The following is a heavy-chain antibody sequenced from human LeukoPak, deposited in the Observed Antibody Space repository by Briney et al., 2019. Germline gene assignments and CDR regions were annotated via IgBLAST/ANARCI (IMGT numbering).Heavy chain of an antibody. V-gene: IGHV3-48*01. D-gene: IGHD5-12*01. CDR3: ARDPGYSGYDRLEGNIDY. J-gene: IGHJ4*02. Sequence: GGSLRLSCAASGFTFSSYSMNWVRQAPGKGLEWVSYIGSSGSTIYYADSVKGRFTISRDNAKNSLYLQMNSLRAEDTAVYYCARDPGYSGYDRLEGNIDYWGQGTLVTVSS. CDR2: IGSSGSTI. CDR1: GFTFSSYS.